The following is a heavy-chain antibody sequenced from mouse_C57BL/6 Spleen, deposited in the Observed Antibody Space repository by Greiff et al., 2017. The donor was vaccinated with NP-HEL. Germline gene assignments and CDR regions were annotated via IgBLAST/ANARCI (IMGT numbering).Heavy chain of an antibody. Sequence: VQLQQSGAELVRPGASVTLSCKASGYTFTDYEMHWVKQTPVHGLEWIGAIDPETGGTAYNQKFKGKAILTADKSSSTAYMELRSLTSEDSAVYYCTRRAYGNYLAWFAYWGQGTLVTVSA. CDR3: TRRAYGNYLAWFAY. CDR2: IDPETGGT. J-gene: IGHJ3*01. V-gene: IGHV1-15*01. D-gene: IGHD2-1*01. CDR1: GYTFTDYE.